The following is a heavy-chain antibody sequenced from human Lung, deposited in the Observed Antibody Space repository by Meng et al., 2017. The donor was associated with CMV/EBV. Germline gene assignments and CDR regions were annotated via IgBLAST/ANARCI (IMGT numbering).Heavy chain of an antibody. CDR2: INWNSVRI. CDR1: GFTFDDYS. J-gene: IGHJ4*02. V-gene: IGHV3-9*01. CDR3: AKGGPDYNGWHYCDF. Sequence: SLKISCAASGFTFDDYSMHWVRQAPGKGLEWVSGINWNSVRIDYVDSVKGRFTISRDNAKKSLYLQINSPRPEDTAFYYCAKGGPDYNGWHYCDFWGQGAXVTVSS. D-gene: IGHD3-10*01.